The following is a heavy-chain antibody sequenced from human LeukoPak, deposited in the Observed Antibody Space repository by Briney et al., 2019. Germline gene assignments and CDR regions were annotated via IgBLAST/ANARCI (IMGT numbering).Heavy chain of an antibody. Sequence: GASVKASCKASGYTFTGYYMHWVRQAPGQGLEWMGWINPNSGGTNYAQKFQGRVTMTRDTSISTAYMELSRLRSDDTAVYYCARASCTNGVCTTNFAYWGQGTLVTVSS. CDR1: GYTFTGYY. D-gene: IGHD2-8*01. V-gene: IGHV1-2*02. J-gene: IGHJ4*02. CDR3: ARASCTNGVCTTNFAY. CDR2: INPNSGGT.